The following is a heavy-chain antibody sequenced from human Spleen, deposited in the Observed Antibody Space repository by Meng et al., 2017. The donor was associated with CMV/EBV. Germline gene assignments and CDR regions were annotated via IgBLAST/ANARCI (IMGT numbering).Heavy chain of an antibody. J-gene: IGHJ3*02. Sequence: ASVKVSCKASGYTFTGYYMHWVRQAPGQGLEWMGWMNPYSGGTKYSQKFQGRVTMTRDTSINTSYMEVRGLRPDDTAVYYCTREDFDSSGYWGKTFDIWGQGTMVTVSS. CDR2: MNPYSGGT. D-gene: IGHD3-22*01. CDR3: TREDFDSSGYWGKTFDI. CDR1: GYTFTGYY. V-gene: IGHV1-2*02.